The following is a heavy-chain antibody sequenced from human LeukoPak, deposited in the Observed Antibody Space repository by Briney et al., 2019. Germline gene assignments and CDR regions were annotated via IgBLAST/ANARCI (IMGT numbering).Heavy chain of an antibody. J-gene: IGHJ5*02. CDR1: GFPFSSYG. Sequence: GTSLRLSCAASGFPFSSYGMHWVRQAPGKGLEWVARLVYDARSDYANSVKGRFSISRDNSKNTLYLQMNSLRAEDTAVYYCAKKLRWDCSSTNCPKGDCFDPWGQGTLVTVSS. D-gene: IGHD2-2*01. CDR2: LVYDARSD. V-gene: IGHV3-33*06. CDR3: AKKLRWDCSSTNCPKGDCFDP.